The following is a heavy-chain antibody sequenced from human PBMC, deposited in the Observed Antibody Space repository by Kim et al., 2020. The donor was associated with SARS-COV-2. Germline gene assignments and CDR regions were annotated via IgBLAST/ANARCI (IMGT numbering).Heavy chain of an antibody. CDR1: GFTVSSNY. D-gene: IGHD2-15*01. CDR2: LYSGGTT. CDR3: ARGPIVVVVTATSYVMDV. J-gene: IGHJ6*02. V-gene: IGHV3-66*01. Sequence: GGSLRLSCAASGFTVSSNYMNWVRQAPGKGLEWVSGLYSGGTTYYADSVTGRFTISRDNSKNTLYLQMNSLRAEDTAVYYCARGPIVVVVTATSYVMDVWGQGTTVTVSS.